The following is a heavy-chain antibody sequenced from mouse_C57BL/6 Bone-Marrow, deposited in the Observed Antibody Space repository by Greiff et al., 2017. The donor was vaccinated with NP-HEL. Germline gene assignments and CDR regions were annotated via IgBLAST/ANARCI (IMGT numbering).Heavy chain of an antibody. CDR2: ISSGGSYT. V-gene: IGHV5-6*01. Sequence: EVKLVESGGDLVKPGGSLKLSCAASGFTFSSYGMSWVRQTPDKRLEWVATISSGGSYTYYPDSVKGRFTISRDNAKNTLYLQISSLKSEDTAMYYCARGGGNPFAYWGQGTLVTVSA. CDR1: GFTFSSYG. J-gene: IGHJ3*01. CDR3: ARGGGNPFAY. D-gene: IGHD1-1*02.